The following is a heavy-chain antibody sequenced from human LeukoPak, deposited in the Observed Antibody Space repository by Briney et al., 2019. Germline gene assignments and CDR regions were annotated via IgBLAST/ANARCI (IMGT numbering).Heavy chain of an antibody. V-gene: IGHV3-53*01. D-gene: IGHD5-24*01. CDR1: GFNVSAHF. Sequence: GGSLRLSCEVSGFNVSAHFMTWVRQAPGKGLEWVSAIDNDGIKDYTGSVEGRFTVSRDISTNTLYLQMHSLRTEDAAVYYCAREMGWLQCDSWGQGTLVSVSS. CDR3: AREMGWLQCDS. J-gene: IGHJ5*01. CDR2: IDNDGIK.